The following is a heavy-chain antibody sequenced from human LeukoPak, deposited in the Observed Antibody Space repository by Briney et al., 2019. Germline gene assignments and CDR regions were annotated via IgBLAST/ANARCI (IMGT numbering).Heavy chain of an antibody. CDR1: GYTFTSYD. J-gene: IGHJ4*02. Sequence: ASVKVSCKASGYTFTSYDINWVRQATGQGLEWMGWTNPNSGYTGYAQKFQCRLTITRNTSIRTAYMELSSLRSEDTAVYYCARVAGSIDYWGQGTLVTVSS. V-gene: IGHV1-8*03. CDR2: TNPNSGYT. D-gene: IGHD6-19*01. CDR3: ARVAGSIDY.